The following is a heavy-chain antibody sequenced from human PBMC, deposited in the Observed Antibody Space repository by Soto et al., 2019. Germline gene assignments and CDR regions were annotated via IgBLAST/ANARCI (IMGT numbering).Heavy chain of an antibody. CDR1: GGSISSGGYY. CDR2: IYYSGST. Sequence: TLSLTCTVSGGSISSGGYYWSWIRQHPGKGLEWIGYIYYSGSTYYNPSLKSRVTISVDTSKNQFSLKLSSVTAADTAVYYCARGPGTMAKIDYWGQGTLVTVSS. V-gene: IGHV4-31*03. CDR3: ARGPGTMAKIDY. D-gene: IGHD3-10*01. J-gene: IGHJ4*02.